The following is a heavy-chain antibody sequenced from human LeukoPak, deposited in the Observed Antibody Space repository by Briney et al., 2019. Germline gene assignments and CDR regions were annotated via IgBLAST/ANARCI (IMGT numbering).Heavy chain of an antibody. V-gene: IGHV3-20*04. CDR1: GGSISSYY. J-gene: IGHJ4*02. CDR3: ARAQTYGDSSLLSDY. Sequence: ETLSLTCTVSGGSISSYYWSWVRQAPGKGLEWVSGINWNGGSTGYADSVEGRFTISRDNAKNSQYLQMNSLRVEDTALYYCARAQTYGDSSLLSDYWDQGPLVTVSS. CDR2: INWNGGST. D-gene: IGHD2-21*02.